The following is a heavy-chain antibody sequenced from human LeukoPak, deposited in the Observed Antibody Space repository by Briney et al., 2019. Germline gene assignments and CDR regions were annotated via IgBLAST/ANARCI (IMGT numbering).Heavy chain of an antibody. J-gene: IGHJ4*02. V-gene: IGHV3-21*04. CDR2: ISSANSHI. CDR3: AKEPVWLGAAHFDY. Sequence: GGSLRLSCVVSGFSLSNYAMNWVRQAPGKGPEWVSYISSANSHIYYADSVKGRFTISRDNSKNTLYLQMNSLRAEDTAVYYCAKEPVWLGAAHFDYWGQGTLVTVSS. D-gene: IGHD5-12*01. CDR1: GFSLSNYA.